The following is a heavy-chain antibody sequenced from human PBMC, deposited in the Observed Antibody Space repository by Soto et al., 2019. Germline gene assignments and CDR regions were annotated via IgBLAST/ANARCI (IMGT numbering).Heavy chain of an antibody. D-gene: IGHD6-13*01. Sequence: LRKTLSLTCAVSGGSISSSNWWSWVRQPPGKGLEWIGEIYHSGSTNYNPSLKSRVTISVDKSKNQFSLKLSSVTAADTAVYYCARDAIAAAGTTFDPWGQGTLVTVSS. CDR3: ARDAIAAAGTTFDP. CDR1: GGSISSSNW. V-gene: IGHV4-4*03. CDR2: IYHSGST. J-gene: IGHJ5*02.